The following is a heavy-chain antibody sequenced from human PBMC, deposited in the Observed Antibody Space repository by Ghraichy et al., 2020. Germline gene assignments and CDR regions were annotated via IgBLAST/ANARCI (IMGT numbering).Heavy chain of an antibody. CDR1: GFTFSDYG. J-gene: IGHJ4*02. V-gene: IGHV3-33*01. Sequence: GESLNISCAASGFTFSDYGMHWVRQAPGKGLEWVSVIWYDGSNKYYADSVKGRFTISRDNSKNTLYLEMNSLGAEDTAVYYCATDSGDPQMAFEYWGQGTLGTVSS. CDR2: IWYDGSNK. D-gene: IGHD4-17*01. CDR3: ATDSGDPQMAFEY.